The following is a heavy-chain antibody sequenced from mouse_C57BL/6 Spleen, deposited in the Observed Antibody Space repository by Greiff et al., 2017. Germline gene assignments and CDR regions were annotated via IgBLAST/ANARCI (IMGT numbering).Heavy chain of an antibody. D-gene: IGHD2-2*01. Sequence: EVQVVESGPGLVKPSQSLSLTCSVTGYSITSGYYWNWIRQFPGNKLEWMGYISYDGSNNYNPSLKNRISITRDTSKNQFFLKLNSVTTEDTATYYCARDGYDPYYAMDYWGQGTSVTVSS. CDR2: ISYDGSN. V-gene: IGHV3-6*01. CDR1: GYSITSGYY. J-gene: IGHJ4*01. CDR3: ARDGYDPYYAMDY.